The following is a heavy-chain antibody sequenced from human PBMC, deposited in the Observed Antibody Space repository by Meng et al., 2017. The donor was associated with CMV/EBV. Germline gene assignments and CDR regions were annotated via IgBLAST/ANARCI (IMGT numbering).Heavy chain of an antibody. Sequence: YRGEFGGGLVQPGGSLRLSCAASGLPISNYWMSWVRQAPGKGLEWVANIKNDGSERYYVDSVKGRFSISRDNADNSLYLQMNNLRAEDTAVYYCRLGHYSQDWGQGTLVTVSS. CDR2: IKNDGSER. CDR3: RLGHYSQD. D-gene: IGHD4-17*01. CDR1: GLPISNYW. J-gene: IGHJ4*02. V-gene: IGHV3-7*02.